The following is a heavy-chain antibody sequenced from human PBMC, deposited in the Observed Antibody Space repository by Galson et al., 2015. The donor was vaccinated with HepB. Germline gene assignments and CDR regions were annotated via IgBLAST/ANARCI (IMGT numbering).Heavy chain of an antibody. CDR1: GGSISSSSYY. V-gene: IGHV4-39*07. CDR2: IYYSGST. J-gene: IGHJ6*02. Sequence: SETLSLTCTVSGGSISSSSYYWGWIRQPPGKGLEWIGSIYYSGSTYYNPSLKSRVTISVDTSKNQFSLKLSSVTAADTAVYYCARDGGGPYYYYYYGMDVWGQGTTVTVSS. CDR3: ARDGGGPYYYYYYGMDV. D-gene: IGHD3-16*01.